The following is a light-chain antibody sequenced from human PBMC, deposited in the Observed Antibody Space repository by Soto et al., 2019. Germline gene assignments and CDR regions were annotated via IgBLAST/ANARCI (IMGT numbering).Light chain of an antibody. CDR1: QSVSSSY. CDR2: GAS. J-gene: IGKJ1*01. CDR3: QQYGSSRT. V-gene: IGKV3-20*01. Sequence: EIVLTQSPGTLSLSPGERATLSCRASQSVSSSYLAWYQQKPGQAPRLLIYGASSSATGIPDRFSGSGSGTGVPLTISRLEPEDFAVYYCQQYGSSRTFGQGTKVEIK.